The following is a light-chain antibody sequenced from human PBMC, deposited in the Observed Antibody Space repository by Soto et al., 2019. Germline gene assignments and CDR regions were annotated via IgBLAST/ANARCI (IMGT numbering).Light chain of an antibody. Sequence: EIVLTQSPATLSLSPGERATLSCRASQSVSSYLAWYQQKPGQAPRLLIYDASNRATGIPARFSGSGSGTDFTLTISSLEPEDFAVYYCQQYGSSPVTFGQGPKVDIK. CDR1: QSVSSY. J-gene: IGKJ1*01. CDR3: QQYGSSPVT. V-gene: IGKV3-11*01. CDR2: DAS.